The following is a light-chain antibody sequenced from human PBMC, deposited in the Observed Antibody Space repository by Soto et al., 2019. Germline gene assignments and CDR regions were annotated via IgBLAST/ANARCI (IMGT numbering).Light chain of an antibody. CDR1: SSDIGGYNF. Sequence: QSALTQPASVSGSPGQSITISCNGTSSDIGGYNFVSWYQQHPGNAPNLIIYDVASRPSGVSDRFSGSKSGNAASLTISGLQAEDEALYYCNSYTTSGAIVFGGGTKVTVL. CDR3: NSYTTSGAIV. J-gene: IGLJ3*02. CDR2: DVA. V-gene: IGLV2-14*03.